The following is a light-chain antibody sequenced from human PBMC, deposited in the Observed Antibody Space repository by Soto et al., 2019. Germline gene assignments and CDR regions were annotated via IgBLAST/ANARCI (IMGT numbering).Light chain of an antibody. J-gene: IGKJ1*01. CDR3: QQYGSSPPWS. Sequence: EIVLAQSPGTLSLSPGERATLSCRASQSVSSRHLAWYQQKPEQAPSLLIYAASNKAAGIPDRFSGSGAGTEFTLTISRLEPEDFAVYYCQQYGSSPPWSFGQGTKVEIK. V-gene: IGKV3-20*01. CDR1: QSVSSRH. CDR2: AAS.